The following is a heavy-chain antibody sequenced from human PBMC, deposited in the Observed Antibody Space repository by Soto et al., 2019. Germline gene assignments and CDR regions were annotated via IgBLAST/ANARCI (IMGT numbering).Heavy chain of an antibody. CDR3: ARGPGLLPLGYFDY. CDR2: IYSSGKT. CDR1: GASINNSY. J-gene: IGHJ4*02. V-gene: IGHV4-4*07. Sequence: PSETLSLTCTVSGASINNSYWSWIRQPAGNGLEWIGRIYSSGKTNYNPSLKSRVTMSVDTSKNQFSLNLGSVTAADTAVYYCARGPGLLPLGYFDYWGQGTLVTVSS.